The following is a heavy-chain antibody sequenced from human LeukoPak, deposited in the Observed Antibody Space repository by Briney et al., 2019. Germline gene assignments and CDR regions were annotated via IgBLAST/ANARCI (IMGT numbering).Heavy chain of an antibody. CDR3: ARDEGDSRWFGELYHY. J-gene: IGHJ4*02. CDR2: IIPIFGTA. CDR1: GGTFSSYA. D-gene: IGHD3-10*01. Sequence: SVKVSCKASGGTFSSYAISWVRQAPGQGLEWMGGIIPIFGTANYAQKFQGRVTITADESTSTAYMELSSLRSEDTAVYYCARDEGDSRWFGELYHYWGQGTLVTVSS. V-gene: IGHV1-69*13.